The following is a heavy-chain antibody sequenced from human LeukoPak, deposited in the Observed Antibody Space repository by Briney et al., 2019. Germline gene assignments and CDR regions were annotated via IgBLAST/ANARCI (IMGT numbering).Heavy chain of an antibody. J-gene: IGHJ4*02. Sequence: GSLLLSCAASGFTFSSHWMNWVRQAPGKGLEWVAQIKQYGREIYYLDSVKGRFTISRDDADNSGFLQMNSLRVEDTAVYYCATDRGALWGQGTLVTVSS. CDR1: GFTFSSHW. V-gene: IGHV3-7*03. CDR2: IKQYGREI. D-gene: IGHD5-12*01. CDR3: ATDRGAL.